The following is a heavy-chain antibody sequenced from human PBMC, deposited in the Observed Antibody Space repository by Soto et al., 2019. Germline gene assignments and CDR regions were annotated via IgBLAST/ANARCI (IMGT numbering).Heavy chain of an antibody. CDR1: GYTFTSYD. V-gene: IGHV1-8*01. J-gene: IGHJ4*02. Sequence: QVQLVQSGAEVKKPGASVKVSCKASGYTFTSYDINWVRQATGQGLEWMGWMNPNSGNTGYAQKFQGRVTMTRNTSISTAYMELSSLRSEDTAVYYCARGTADIVVMVAALIIWGQGTLVTVSS. CDR2: MNPNSGNT. D-gene: IGHD2-15*01. CDR3: ARGTADIVVMVAALII.